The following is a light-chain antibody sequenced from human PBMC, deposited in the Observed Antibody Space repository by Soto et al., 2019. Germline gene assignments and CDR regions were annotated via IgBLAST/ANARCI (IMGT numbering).Light chain of an antibody. CDR1: QYINTR. Sequence: EIVLTQSPATLSSFPGDRVTLSCRASQYINTRLAWYQHRPGQAPRLLIYQTSIRAAGIPARFSASGTGTDFTLTISDVQPEGFAVYYCQQRISWPLTFGGGTKV. CDR2: QTS. V-gene: IGKV3D-11*03. J-gene: IGKJ4*01. CDR3: QQRISWPLT.